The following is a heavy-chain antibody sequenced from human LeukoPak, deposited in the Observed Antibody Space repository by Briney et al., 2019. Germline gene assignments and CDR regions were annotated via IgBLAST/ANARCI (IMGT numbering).Heavy chain of an antibody. CDR2: ISGSGGST. Sequence: PGGSLRLSCAASGFTFSSYGMHWVRQAPGKGLEWVSAISGSGGSTYYADSVKGRFTISRDNSKNTLYLQMNSLRAEDTAVYYCAKDMIGWYDSSGYYALDYWGQGTLVTVSS. CDR1: GFTFSSYG. J-gene: IGHJ4*02. CDR3: AKDMIGWYDSSGYYALDY. V-gene: IGHV3-23*01. D-gene: IGHD3-22*01.